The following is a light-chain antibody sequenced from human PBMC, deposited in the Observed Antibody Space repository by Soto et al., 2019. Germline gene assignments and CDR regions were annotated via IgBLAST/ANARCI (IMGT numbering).Light chain of an antibody. Sequence: DIQMTQSPSTLSASVGDRVTITCRASQSISSWLAWYQQKPGKAPKLLIYKASSLESGDPSRFSGSGSGTEFTLTISSLQPDDFATYYGQQYNSYSRTFGQGTKVEIK. V-gene: IGKV1-5*03. CDR3: QQYNSYSRT. J-gene: IGKJ1*01. CDR2: KAS. CDR1: QSISSW.